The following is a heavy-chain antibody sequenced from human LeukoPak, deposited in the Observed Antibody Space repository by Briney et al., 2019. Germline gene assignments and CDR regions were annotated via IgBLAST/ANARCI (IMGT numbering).Heavy chain of an antibody. CDR3: ARYRVFAMALDY. V-gene: IGHV4-59*01. Sequence: PSETLSLTCTVSGGSISSYYWSWIRQPPGKGLEWIGYIYYSGSTNYNPSLKSRVTISVDTSKNQFPLKLSSVTAADTAVYYCARYRVFAMALDYWGQGTLVTVSS. CDR2: IYYSGST. J-gene: IGHJ4*02. CDR1: GGSISSYY. D-gene: IGHD3-16*02.